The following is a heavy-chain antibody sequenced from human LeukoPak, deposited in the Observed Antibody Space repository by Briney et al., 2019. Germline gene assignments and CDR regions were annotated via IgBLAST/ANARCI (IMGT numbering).Heavy chain of an antibody. D-gene: IGHD3-3*01. V-gene: IGHV3-30-3*01. CDR1: GFTFSSYA. CDR3: ARERQGGPYDFWSGTFDY. Sequence: GGSLRLSCAASGFTFSSYAMHWVRQAPGKGLEWVAVISYDGSNKYYADSVKGRFTISRDNSKNTLYLEMNSLRAEDTAVYYCARERQGGPYDFWSGTFDYWGQGTLVTVSS. J-gene: IGHJ4*02. CDR2: ISYDGSNK.